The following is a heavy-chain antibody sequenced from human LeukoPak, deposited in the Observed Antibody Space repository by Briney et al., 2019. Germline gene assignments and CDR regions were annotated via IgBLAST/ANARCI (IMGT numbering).Heavy chain of an antibody. CDR3: ARVRAYCGGDCYSGYYYYGMDV. CDR2: IYSGGST. V-gene: IGHV3-53*01. J-gene: IGHJ6*02. D-gene: IGHD2-21*02. CDR1: GFTFSSYA. Sequence: PGGSLRLSCAASGFTFSSYAMSWVRQAPGKGLEWVSVIYSGGSTYYADSVKGRFTISRDNSKNTLYLQMNSLRAEDTAVYYCARVRAYCGGDCYSGYYYYGMDVWGQGTTVTVSS.